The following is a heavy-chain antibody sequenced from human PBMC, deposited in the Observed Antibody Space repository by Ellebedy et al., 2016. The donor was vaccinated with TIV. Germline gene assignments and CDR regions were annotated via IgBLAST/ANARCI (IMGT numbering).Heavy chain of an antibody. CDR2: IYQDGSDQ. D-gene: IGHD3-16*01. CDR1: GFSFRSYW. Sequence: PGGSLRLSCAASGFSFRSYWMSWVRQAPGKGLEWVANIYQDGSDQYYVDSVRGRFNISRDNANNVLFLQMNSLRVEDTAIYYCARRGSYGDYAVQVNSWFDRWGQGTLVTVSS. J-gene: IGHJ5*02. V-gene: IGHV3-7*01. CDR3: ARRGSYGDYAVQVNSWFDR.